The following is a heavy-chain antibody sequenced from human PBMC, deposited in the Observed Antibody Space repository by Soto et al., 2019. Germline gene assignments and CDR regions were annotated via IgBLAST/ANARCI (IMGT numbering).Heavy chain of an antibody. J-gene: IGHJ4*02. D-gene: IGHD3-10*01. Sequence: QVQLQESGPGLVKPSETLSLTCTVSGGSISSYYWTWIRQPPGKGLEWIGFMYNSGSTHYNPSLKSRATISQDTSKNQFSLNLRPVTAADTAVYYCASMGYHYGSGSYPLDYWGQGTLVTVSS. V-gene: IGHV4-59*08. CDR2: MYNSGST. CDR1: GGSISSYY. CDR3: ASMGYHYGSGSYPLDY.